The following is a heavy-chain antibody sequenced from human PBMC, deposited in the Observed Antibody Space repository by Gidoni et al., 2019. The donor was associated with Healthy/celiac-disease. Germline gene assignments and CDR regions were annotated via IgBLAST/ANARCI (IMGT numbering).Heavy chain of an antibody. CDR3: ARNDIVVVVAATLFDP. V-gene: IGHV4-39*07. Sequence: WIGSIYYSGSTYYNPSLKSRVTISVDTSKNQFSLKLSSVTAADTAVYYCARNDIVVVVAATLFDPWGQGTLVTVSS. D-gene: IGHD2-15*01. J-gene: IGHJ5*02. CDR2: IYYSGST.